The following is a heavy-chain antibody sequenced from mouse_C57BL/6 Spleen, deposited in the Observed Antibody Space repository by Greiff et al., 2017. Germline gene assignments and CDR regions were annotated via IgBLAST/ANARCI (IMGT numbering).Heavy chain of an antibody. CDR3: ARRSGYGSRPYAMDY. V-gene: IGHV5-15*01. CDR1: GFTFSDYG. J-gene: IGHJ4*01. Sequence: EVKLMESGGGLVQPGGSLKLSCAASGFTFSDYGMAWVRQAPRKGPEWVAFISNLAYSIYYADTVTGRFTISSENAKNTLYLEMSSLRSEDTAMYYCARRSGYGSRPYAMDYWGQGTSVTVSS. CDR2: ISNLAYSI. D-gene: IGHD3-2*02.